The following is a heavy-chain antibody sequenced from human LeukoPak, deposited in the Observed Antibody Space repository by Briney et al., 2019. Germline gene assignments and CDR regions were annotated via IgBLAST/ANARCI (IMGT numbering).Heavy chain of an antibody. CDR1: GGSISSSNW. CDR2: IYHSGST. CDR3: ARHGGTRVTLVEVYYFDY. J-gene: IGHJ4*02. Sequence: PSGTLSLTCAVSGGSISSSNWWSWVRQPPGKGLEWIGEIYHSGSTNYNPSLKSRVTMSVDTFKNQFSLKLSSVTAADTAVYYCARHGGTRVTLVEVYYFDYWGQGTLVTVSS. V-gene: IGHV4-4*02. D-gene: IGHD4-11*01.